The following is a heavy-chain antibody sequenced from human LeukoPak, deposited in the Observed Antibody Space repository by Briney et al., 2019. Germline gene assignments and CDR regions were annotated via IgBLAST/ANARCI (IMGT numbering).Heavy chain of an antibody. CDR1: GGSISSSSYY. CDR3: ARLTSGVAARGDYFDY. Sequence: SSETLSLTCTVSGGSISSSSYYWGWIRQPPGKGLEWIGSIYYSGSTYYNPSLKSRVTISVDTSKNQFSLKLSSVTAADTAVYYCARLTSGVAARGDYFDYWGQGTLVTVSS. V-gene: IGHV4-39*01. J-gene: IGHJ4*02. CDR2: IYYSGST. D-gene: IGHD6-6*01.